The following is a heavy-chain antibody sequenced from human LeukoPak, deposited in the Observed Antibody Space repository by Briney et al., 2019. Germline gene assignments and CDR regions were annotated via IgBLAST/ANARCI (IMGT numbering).Heavy chain of an antibody. CDR2: ISGSGGST. J-gene: IGHJ4*02. CDR3: ANWYYYGSGSYWGVDY. CDR1: GFTFSSYA. D-gene: IGHD3-10*01. V-gene: IGHV3-23*01. Sequence: PGGSLRLSCAASGFTFSSYAMSWVRHAPGKGLEWVSAISGSGGSTYYADSVKGRFTISRDNSKNTLYLQMNSLRAEDTAVYYCANWYYYGSGSYWGVDYWGQGTLVTVSS.